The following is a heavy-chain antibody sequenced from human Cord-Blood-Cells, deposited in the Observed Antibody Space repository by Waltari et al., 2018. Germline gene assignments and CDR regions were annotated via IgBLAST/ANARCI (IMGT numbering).Heavy chain of an antibody. Sequence: QVQLVQSGAEVKKPAASVKVSCKASGYTFPGYYMHWVLQAPGPGLEWMGWINPNSGGTNYAQKFQGRVTMTRDTSISTAYMELSRLRSDDTAVYYCASPQFGGGRAFDIWGQGTMVTVSS. V-gene: IGHV1-2*02. J-gene: IGHJ3*02. CDR1: GYTFPGYY. CDR3: ASPQFGGGRAFDI. D-gene: IGHD3-16*01. CDR2: INPNSGGT.